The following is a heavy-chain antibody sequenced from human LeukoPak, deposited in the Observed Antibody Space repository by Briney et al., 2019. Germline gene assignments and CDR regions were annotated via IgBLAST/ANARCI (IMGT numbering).Heavy chain of an antibody. CDR3: ARDRGYSYGYSLDY. D-gene: IGHD5-18*01. V-gene: IGHV1-2*02. Sequence: ASVKVSCKASGYTFTGYYMHWVRQAPGPGLEWMGWINPNSGGTNYAQKFQGRVTMTRDTSISTAYMELSRLRSDDTAVYYCARDRGYSYGYSLDYWGQGTLVTVSS. CDR2: INPNSGGT. J-gene: IGHJ4*02. CDR1: GYTFTGYY.